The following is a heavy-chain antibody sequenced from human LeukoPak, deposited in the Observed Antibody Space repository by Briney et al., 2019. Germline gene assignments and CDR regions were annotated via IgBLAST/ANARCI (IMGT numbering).Heavy chain of an antibody. Sequence: SVKVSCKASGFTFTSSAMQWVRQARGQRLEWIGWIVVGSGNTNYAQKFQERVTITRDMSTSTAYMELSSLRAEDTAVYYCAKEGLLWFGGHQRQGNYFDYWGQGTLVTVSS. CDR1: GFTFTSSA. D-gene: IGHD3-10*01. CDR2: IVVGSGNT. CDR3: AKEGLLWFGGHQRQGNYFDY. J-gene: IGHJ4*02. V-gene: IGHV1-58*02.